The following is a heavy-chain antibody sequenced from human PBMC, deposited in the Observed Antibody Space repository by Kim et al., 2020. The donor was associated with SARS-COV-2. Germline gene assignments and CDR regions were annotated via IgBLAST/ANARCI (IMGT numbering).Heavy chain of an antibody. CDR1: GGSISSYY. Sequence: SETLSLTCTVSGGSISSYYWSWIRQPPGKGLEWIGYIYYSGSTNYNPSLKSRVTISVDTSKNQFYLKLSPVTAADTAVYYCARGDILTGYYTPWFDPWGQGTLVTVSS. CDR2: IYYSGST. V-gene: IGHV4-59*01. CDR3: ARGDILTGYYTPWFDP. D-gene: IGHD3-9*01. J-gene: IGHJ5*02.